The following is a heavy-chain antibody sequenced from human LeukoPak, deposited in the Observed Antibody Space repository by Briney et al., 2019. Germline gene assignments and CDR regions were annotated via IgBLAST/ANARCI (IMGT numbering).Heavy chain of an antibody. J-gene: IGHJ4*02. CDR2: INPNSGGT. D-gene: IGHD2-15*01. Sequence: ASVKVSCKASGYTFTGYYMHWVRQAPGQGLEWMGWINPNSGGTNYAQKFQGRVTMTRDTSISTAYMELSRLRSDDTAVYYCARDLSGLGYCSGGSCYGLGYWGQGTLVTVSS. CDR1: GYTFTGYY. CDR3: ARDLSGLGYCSGGSCYGLGY. V-gene: IGHV1-2*02.